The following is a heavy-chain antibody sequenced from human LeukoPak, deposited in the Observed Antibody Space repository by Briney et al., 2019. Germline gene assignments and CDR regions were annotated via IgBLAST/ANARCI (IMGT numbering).Heavy chain of an antibody. Sequence: GGSLRLPCAASGFTFSSYGMHWVRQAPGKGLEWVAVISYDGSNKYYADSVKGRFTISRDNSKNTLYLQMNSLRAEDTAVYYCAKAPGIAAAGRMDVWGQGTTVTVSS. D-gene: IGHD6-13*01. CDR1: GFTFSSYG. CDR2: ISYDGSNK. V-gene: IGHV3-30*18. J-gene: IGHJ6*02. CDR3: AKAPGIAAAGRMDV.